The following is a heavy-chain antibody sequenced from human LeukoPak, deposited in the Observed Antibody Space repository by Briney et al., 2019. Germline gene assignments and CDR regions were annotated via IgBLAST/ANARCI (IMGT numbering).Heavy chain of an antibody. J-gene: IGHJ6*02. Sequence: PGGSLILSCAASGFSLSHYSVTWVRQASGKGLEWVSYIGVTGSPTYYADSVKARFTISRDDAKESLYLQMNSLRAEDTAVYYCARNAWKSSDSGRGRMDVWGQGTSVTVSS. CDR1: GFSLSHYS. CDR3: ARNAWKSSDSGRGRMDV. D-gene: IGHD3-10*01. V-gene: IGHV3-48*01. CDR2: IGVTGSPT.